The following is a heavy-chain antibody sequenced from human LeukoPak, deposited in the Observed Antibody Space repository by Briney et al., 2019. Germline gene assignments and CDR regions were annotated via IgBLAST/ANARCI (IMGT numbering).Heavy chain of an antibody. CDR2: ISWNSGSI. Sequence: GGSLRLSCAASGFTFDDYAMHWVRQAPGKGLEWVSGISWNSGSIGYADSVKGRFTISRDNAKNSLYLQMNSLRAEDTALYYCAEDVDDILTAIDYWGQGTLVTVSS. D-gene: IGHD3-9*01. CDR3: AEDVDDILTAIDY. CDR1: GFTFDDYA. J-gene: IGHJ4*02. V-gene: IGHV3-9*01.